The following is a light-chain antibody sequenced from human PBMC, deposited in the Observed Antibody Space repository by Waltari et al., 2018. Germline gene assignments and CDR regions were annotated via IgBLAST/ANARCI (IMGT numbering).Light chain of an antibody. CDR1: ASNTGNNV. V-gene: IGLV1-44*01. J-gene: IGLJ3*02. CDR2: RSD. Sequence: QSVLTQPPSASGTPGQGVTISCSGVASNTGNNVVNRYQQVLGKAPKLLIYRSDRRPAGVPDRFSGSKSGTSASLAISGLQSEDEADYYCAAWDDSLNGRWVFGGGTKVTVL. CDR3: AAWDDSLNGRWV.